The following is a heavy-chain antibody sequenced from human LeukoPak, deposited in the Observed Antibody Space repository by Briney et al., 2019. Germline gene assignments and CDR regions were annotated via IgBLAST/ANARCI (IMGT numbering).Heavy chain of an antibody. V-gene: IGHV1-2*02. D-gene: IGHD3-22*01. J-gene: IGHJ4*02. Sequence: ASVKVSCKASGYTFTGYYMHWVRQAPGQGLEWMGWISPNSGGTNYAQKFQGRVTMTRDTSISTAYMELSRLRSDDTAVYYCARMSSGYYYYFDYWGQGTLVTVSS. CDR2: ISPNSGGT. CDR3: ARMSSGYYYYFDY. CDR1: GYTFTGYY.